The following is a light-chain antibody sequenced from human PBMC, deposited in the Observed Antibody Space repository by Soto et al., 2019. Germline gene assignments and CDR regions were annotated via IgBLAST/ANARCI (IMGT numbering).Light chain of an antibody. CDR3: EQYGGWPRT. V-gene: IGKV3-15*01. CDR2: GAT. CDR1: QNAMSN. J-gene: IGKJ1*01. Sequence: EIVLTQSPATLYVSPGGRATLSCRASQNAMSNLACYQQKPSQAPRLLGYGATTSATDAQPRFRGSGSGTEFSLTIRRLRSEDFATYYCEQYGGWPRTFGQGHRVEIK.